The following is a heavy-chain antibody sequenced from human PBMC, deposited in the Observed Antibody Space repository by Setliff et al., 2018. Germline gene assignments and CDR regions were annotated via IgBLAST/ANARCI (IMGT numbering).Heavy chain of an antibody. V-gene: IGHV3-23*01. Sequence: GESLKISCKGSGYSFTSYWIGWVRQMPGKGLEWVSGISARTGLTYYADSVKGRFTMSRDISKNTVYLHMTSLRAEDTAVYYCVRGYCSSSSCYGTMGYWGQGTLVTVSS. CDR1: GYSFTSYW. CDR2: ISARTGLT. CDR3: VRGYCSSSSCYGTMGY. J-gene: IGHJ4*02. D-gene: IGHD2-2*01.